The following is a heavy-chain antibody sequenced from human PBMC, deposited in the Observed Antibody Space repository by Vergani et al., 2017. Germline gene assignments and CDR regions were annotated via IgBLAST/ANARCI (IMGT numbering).Heavy chain of an antibody. J-gene: IGHJ6*03. CDR1: GGTFSSYA. CDR3: AKKTVTTTPDYYYDYMDV. Sequence: QVQLVQSGAEVTTPGSSVKVSCKASGGTFSSYAISWVRQAPGQGLEWMGGIIPIFGTANYAQKFQGRVTVTADESTGTAYMELSSLRSEDTAVYYCAKKTVTTTPDYYYDYMDVWGKGTTVTVS. V-gene: IGHV1-69*01. D-gene: IGHD4-17*01. CDR2: IIPIFGTA.